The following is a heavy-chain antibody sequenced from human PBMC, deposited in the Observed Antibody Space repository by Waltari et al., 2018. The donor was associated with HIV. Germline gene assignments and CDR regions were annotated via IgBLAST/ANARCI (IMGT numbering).Heavy chain of an antibody. J-gene: IGHJ4*01. CDR1: GYNFTSYT. V-gene: IGHV1-3*01. D-gene: IGHD3-16*01. Sequence: QVLLVQSGTEGKKPWASVTISCKASGYNFTSYTVHWVRQAPGRGLEWLGWINSGNGNSRYSPGFKDRLTMTRDISASTSYFVLSGLTSDDTSVYFCARAGIVRGRSYELLAFWGQGT. CDR3: ARAGIVRGRSYELLAF. CDR2: INSGNGNS.